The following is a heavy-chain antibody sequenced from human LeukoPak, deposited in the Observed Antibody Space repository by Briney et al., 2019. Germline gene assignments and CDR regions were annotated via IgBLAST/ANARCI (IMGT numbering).Heavy chain of an antibody. CDR2: IRYDGSNK. CDR3: ARDSYDSSGDAFDI. D-gene: IGHD3-22*01. Sequence: PGGSLRLSCAASGFTFSSYGMHWVRQAPGKGLEWVAFIRYDGSNKYYADSVKGRFTISRDNSKNTLYLQMNSLRAEDTALYYCARDSYDSSGDAFDIWGQGTMVTVSS. CDR1: GFTFSSYG. V-gene: IGHV3-30*02. J-gene: IGHJ3*02.